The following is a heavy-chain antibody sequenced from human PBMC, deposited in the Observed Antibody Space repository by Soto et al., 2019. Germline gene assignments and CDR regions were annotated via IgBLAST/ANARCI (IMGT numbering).Heavy chain of an antibody. CDR1: GFTFSSYD. J-gene: IGHJ4*02. Sequence: GGSLRLSCAASGFTFSSYDMHWVRQATGKGLEWVSAIGTAGDPYYAGSVKGRFTISRENAKNSLYLQMNSLRAGDTAVYYCARWNWQQLAFDYWGQGTLVTVSS. D-gene: IGHD6-13*01. CDR3: ARWNWQQLAFDY. V-gene: IGHV3-13*05. CDR2: IGTAGDP.